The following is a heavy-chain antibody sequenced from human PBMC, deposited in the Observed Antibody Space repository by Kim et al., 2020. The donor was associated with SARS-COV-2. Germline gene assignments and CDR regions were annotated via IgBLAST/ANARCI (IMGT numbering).Heavy chain of an antibody. CDR3: ARDWSGAARAFDY. J-gene: IGHJ4*02. V-gene: IGHV4-61*01. D-gene: IGHD3-3*01. CDR2: IYYSGST. Sequence: SETLSLTCTVSGGSVSSGSYYWSWIRQPPGKGLEWIGYIYYSGSTNYNPSLKSRVTISVDTSKNQFSLKLSSVTAADTAVYYCARDWSGAARAFDYWGQG. CDR1: GGSVSSGSYY.